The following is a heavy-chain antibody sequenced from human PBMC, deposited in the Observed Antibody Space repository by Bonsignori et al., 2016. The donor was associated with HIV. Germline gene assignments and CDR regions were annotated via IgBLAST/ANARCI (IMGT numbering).Heavy chain of an antibody. Sequence: WIRQPPGKGLEWVSVIYSGGSSTYYADSVKGRFTISRDNSKNTLYLQMNSLRAEDTAVYYCAKTAGGLYWGQGTLVTVSS. CDR2: IYSGGSST. CDR3: AKTAGGLY. V-gene: IGHV3-23*03. J-gene: IGHJ4*02. D-gene: IGHD2-15*01.